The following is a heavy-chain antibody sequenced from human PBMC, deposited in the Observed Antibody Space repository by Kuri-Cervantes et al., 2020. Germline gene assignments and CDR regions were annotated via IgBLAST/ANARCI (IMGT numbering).Heavy chain of an antibody. Sequence: VKVSCKVSGYTLTELSMHWVRQAPGKGLEWMGGFDPEDGETIYAQKFQGRVTMTEDTSTDTAYMELSSLRSEDTAVYYCTTYYYDSSGYYGGFDPWGQGTLVTVSS. CDR3: TTYYYDSSGYYGGFDP. CDR1: GYTLTELS. CDR2: FDPEDGET. V-gene: IGHV1-24*01. J-gene: IGHJ5*02. D-gene: IGHD3-22*01.